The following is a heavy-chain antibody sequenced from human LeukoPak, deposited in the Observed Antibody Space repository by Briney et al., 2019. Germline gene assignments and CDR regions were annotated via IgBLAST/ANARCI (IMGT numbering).Heavy chain of an antibody. Sequence: SETLSLTCTVSGGSISSNTYCWGWIRQTPGQGLEWIGTRYYSGSTYYNPSLKSRVTISVDKSKKQLSLNLTSVTAADTAVYYCARSPWPYGSGSPYFDYWGPGTLVTVSS. CDR3: ARSPWPYGSGSPYFDY. D-gene: IGHD3-10*01. CDR2: RYYSGST. V-gene: IGHV4-39*07. J-gene: IGHJ4*02. CDR1: GGSISSNTYC.